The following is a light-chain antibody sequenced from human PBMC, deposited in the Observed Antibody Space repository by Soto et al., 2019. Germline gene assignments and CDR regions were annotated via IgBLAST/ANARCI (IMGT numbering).Light chain of an antibody. J-gene: IGKJ4*01. Sequence: IQLTLSASSLSASVGHSVTLTCRASQGISNFLAWYQQKIGKAPKLLIYAASTLQSGVPSRFSGSGYGTDFNLTISSLQPEDFATYYCQQLESYPSTFGGGTKVDIK. CDR1: QGISNF. CDR3: QQLESYPST. CDR2: AAS. V-gene: IGKV1-9*01.